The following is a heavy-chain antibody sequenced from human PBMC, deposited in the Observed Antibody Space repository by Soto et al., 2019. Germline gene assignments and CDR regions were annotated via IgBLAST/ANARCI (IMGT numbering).Heavy chain of an antibody. Sequence: ASVKVSCKASGYTFTGYYMHWVRQVPGQGLEWMGWINPNSGGTNYAQKFQGWVTMTRDTSISTAYMELSRLRSDDTAVYYCARDTGTSGYDAYPSDYYYYMDVWGKGTTVTVS. CDR1: GYTFTGYY. CDR3: ARDTGTSGYDAYPSDYYYYMDV. J-gene: IGHJ6*03. V-gene: IGHV1-2*04. CDR2: INPNSGGT. D-gene: IGHD5-12*01.